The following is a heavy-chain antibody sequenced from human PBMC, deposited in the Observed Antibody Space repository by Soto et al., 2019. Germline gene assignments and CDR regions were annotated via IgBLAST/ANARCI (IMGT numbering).Heavy chain of an antibody. Sequence: QVQLQQWGAGPLRPLETLSLTCGVSGGSFSGYYWAWIRQSPGKGLEWIGEINDRGSINYNPSLKSGVGISVDTSENHYPLNLKSVTAADTAVYYCARESHDILTGPPWVWYFDLWGRGTLVTV. J-gene: IGHJ2*01. V-gene: IGHV4-34*01. CDR3: ARESHDILTGPPWVWYFDL. CDR2: INDRGSI. D-gene: IGHD3-9*01. CDR1: GGSFSGYY.